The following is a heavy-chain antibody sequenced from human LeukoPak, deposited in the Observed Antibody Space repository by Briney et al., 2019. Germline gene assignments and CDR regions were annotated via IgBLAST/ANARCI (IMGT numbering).Heavy chain of an antibody. D-gene: IGHD6-13*01. CDR1: GLTFSSFG. V-gene: IGHV3-23*01. J-gene: IGHJ4*02. CDR2: ISGNDGST. Sequence: GGSLRLSCAASGLTFSSFGMSWVRQAPGKGLEWVSSISGNDGSTYYADSMRARFTISRDNSKNTLYLQMNSLRAEDTAVYYCAKGGYSSSWYLGIYWGQGTLVTVSS. CDR3: AKGGYSSSWYLGIY.